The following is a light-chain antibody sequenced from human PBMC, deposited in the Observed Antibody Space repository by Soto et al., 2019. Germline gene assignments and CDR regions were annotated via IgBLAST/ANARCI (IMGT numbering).Light chain of an antibody. CDR3: EQYGTFRT. Sequence: EIVLTQSPGTLSLSPGERATLSCRASQSVSNYLAWYQQKPGQAPRLLIYGASSRATGIPDRFSGSGSGTDFTLTISRLEPEDFAVYYCEQYGTFRTFGQGTKVQSK. J-gene: IGKJ1*01. CDR2: GAS. V-gene: IGKV3-20*01. CDR1: QSVSNY.